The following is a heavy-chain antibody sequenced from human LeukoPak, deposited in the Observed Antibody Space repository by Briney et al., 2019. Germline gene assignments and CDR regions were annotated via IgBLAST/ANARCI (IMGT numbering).Heavy chain of an antibody. CDR2: ISSSGKDI. CDR3: AKTAHVYDH. J-gene: IGHJ4*02. Sequence: PGGSLRLSCAASGFTFSDFYMSWVRQTPGQGLEWLTYISSSGKDISYADSVKGRFTVSRDNAKNSLFLQMSSLRAEDTAVYYCAKTAHVYDHWGQGTLVTVSS. D-gene: IGHD5/OR15-5a*01. CDR1: GFTFSDFY. V-gene: IGHV3-11*04.